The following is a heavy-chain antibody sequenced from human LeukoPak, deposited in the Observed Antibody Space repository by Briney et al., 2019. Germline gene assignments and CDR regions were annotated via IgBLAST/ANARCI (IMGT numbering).Heavy chain of an antibody. V-gene: IGHV3-30*14. CDR1: GFTFSSYA. D-gene: IGHD3-3*01. J-gene: IGHJ6*03. Sequence: GGSLRLSCAASGFTFSSYAMHWVRQAPGKGLEWVAVISYDGSNKYYADSVKGRFTISRDNSKNTLYLQMGSLRAEHMAVYYCARGGFLEWLFPTYYYYMDVWGKGTTVTVSS. CDR3: ARGGFLEWLFPTYYYYMDV. CDR2: ISYDGSNK.